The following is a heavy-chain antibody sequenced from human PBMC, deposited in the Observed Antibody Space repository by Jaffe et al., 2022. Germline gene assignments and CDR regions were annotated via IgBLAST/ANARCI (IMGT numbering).Heavy chain of an antibody. D-gene: IGHD4-17*01. CDR1: GFTFDDYA. Sequence: EVQLVESGGGLVQPGRSLRLSCAASGFTFDDYAMHWVRQAPGKGLEWVSGISWNSGSIGYADSVKGRFTISRDNAKNSLYLQMNSLRAEDTALYYCAKDRGDYGDYSSLDYWGQGTLVTVSS. V-gene: IGHV3-9*01. CDR3: AKDRGDYGDYSSLDY. CDR2: ISWNSGSI. J-gene: IGHJ4*02.